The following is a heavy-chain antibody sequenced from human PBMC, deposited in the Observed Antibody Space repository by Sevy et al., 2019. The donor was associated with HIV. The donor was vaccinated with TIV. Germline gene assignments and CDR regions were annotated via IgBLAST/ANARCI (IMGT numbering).Heavy chain of an antibody. CDR2: INHSGST. Sequence: SETLSLTCAVYGGSFSGYYWSCIRQPPGKGLEWIGEINHSGSTNYNPSLKSRVTISVDTSKNQFSLKLSSVTAADTAVYYCARGRGWFDPWGQGTLVTVSS. J-gene: IGHJ5*02. CDR1: GGSFSGYY. V-gene: IGHV4-34*01. CDR3: ARGRGWFDP.